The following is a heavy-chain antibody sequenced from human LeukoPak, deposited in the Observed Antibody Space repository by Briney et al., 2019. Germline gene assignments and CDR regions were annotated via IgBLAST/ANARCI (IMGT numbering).Heavy chain of an antibody. CDR3: AKQKDIVVVPAAQPFDP. CDR1: GFTFSSYG. D-gene: IGHD2-2*01. CDR2: IRYDGSNK. V-gene: IGHV3-30*02. J-gene: IGHJ5*02. Sequence: PGGSLRLSCAASGFTFSSYGMHWVRQAPGKGLEWVAFIRYDGSNKYYADSVKGRFTISRDNPKNTLYLQMNSLRAEDTAVYYCAKQKDIVVVPAAQPFDPWGQGTLVTVSS.